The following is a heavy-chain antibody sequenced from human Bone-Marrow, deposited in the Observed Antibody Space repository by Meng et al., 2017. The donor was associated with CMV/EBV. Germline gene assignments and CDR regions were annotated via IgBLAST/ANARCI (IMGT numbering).Heavy chain of an antibody. CDR1: GGSISSSSYY. D-gene: IGHD6-19*01. CDR3: ARDTIAVAGTRGYYYYGMDV. CDR2: IYYSGST. J-gene: IGHJ6*02. Sequence: GSLRLSCTVSGGSISSSSYYWGWIRQPPGKGLEWIGSIYYSGSTYYNPSLKSRVTISVDTSKNQFSLKLSSVTAADTAVYYCARDTIAVAGTRGYYYYGMDVWGQGTTVTVSS. V-gene: IGHV4-39*01.